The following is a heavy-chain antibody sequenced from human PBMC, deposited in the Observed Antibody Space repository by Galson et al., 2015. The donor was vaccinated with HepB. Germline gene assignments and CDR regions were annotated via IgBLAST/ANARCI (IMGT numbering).Heavy chain of an antibody. D-gene: IGHD4-17*01. V-gene: IGHV3-30*04. J-gene: IGHJ3*02. CDR3: ARDRYGDYVSAFDI. Sequence: SLRLSCAASGFTFSSYAMHWVRQAPGKGLEWVAVISYDGSNKYYADSVKGRFTISRDNSKNTLYLQMNSLRAEDTAVYYCARDRYGDYVSAFDIWGQGTMVTVSS. CDR2: ISYDGSNK. CDR1: GFTFSSYA.